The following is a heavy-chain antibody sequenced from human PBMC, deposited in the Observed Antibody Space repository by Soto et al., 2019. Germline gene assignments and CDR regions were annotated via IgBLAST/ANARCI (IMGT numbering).Heavy chain of an antibody. V-gene: IGHV3-53*01. Sequence: GGSLRLSCAASGFSGSTTYMSWVRQAPGKGLEWVSTLSDRGTSHFADSVTGRFSVSRDNSKNTLYLQMNGLRVDDTAIYYCAGDYASGGYDFRGQGTQVTVSS. CDR3: AGDYASGGYDF. CDR1: GFSGSTTY. D-gene: IGHD5-12*01. CDR2: LSDRGTS. J-gene: IGHJ4*02.